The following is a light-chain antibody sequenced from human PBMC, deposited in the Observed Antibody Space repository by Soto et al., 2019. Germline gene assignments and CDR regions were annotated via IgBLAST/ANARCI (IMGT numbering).Light chain of an antibody. CDR2: RNN. Sequence: QSVLTQPPSAYGTPGQRVTISCSGSSSNIGSNYVNWYQQLPGTAPKLLINRNNQRPSGVTDRFSGSKSGTSASLAISGLRSEDEADYYCAAWDDTLSGHNYVFGTGTKLTVL. CDR1: SSNIGSNY. J-gene: IGLJ1*01. CDR3: AAWDDTLSGHNYV. V-gene: IGLV1-47*01.